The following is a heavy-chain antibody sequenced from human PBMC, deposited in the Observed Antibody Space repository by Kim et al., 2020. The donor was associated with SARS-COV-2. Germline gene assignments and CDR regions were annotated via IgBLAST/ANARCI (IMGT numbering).Heavy chain of an antibody. J-gene: IGHJ4*02. D-gene: IGHD3-10*02. Sequence: YYVASVKGRYTMSRDNAKNSLYLQMSSRRTEDTAIYYCAALDTAHVPGGIWGQGTLVSVSS. V-gene: IGHV3-7*01. CDR3: AALDTAHVPGGI.